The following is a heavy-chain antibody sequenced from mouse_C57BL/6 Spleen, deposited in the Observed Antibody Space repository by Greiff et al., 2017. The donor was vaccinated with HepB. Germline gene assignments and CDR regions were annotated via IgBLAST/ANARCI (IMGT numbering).Heavy chain of an antibody. CDR3: ARNKGPGYFDY. V-gene: IGHV1-22*01. CDR2: INPNNGGT. Sequence: VHVKQSGPELVKPGASVKMSCKASGYTFTDYNMHWVKQSHGKSLEWIGYINPNNGGTSYNQKFKGKATLTVNKSSSTAYMELRSLTSEDSAVYYCARNKGPGYFDYWGQGTTLTVSS. CDR1: GYTFTDYN. D-gene: IGHD1-3*01. J-gene: IGHJ2*01.